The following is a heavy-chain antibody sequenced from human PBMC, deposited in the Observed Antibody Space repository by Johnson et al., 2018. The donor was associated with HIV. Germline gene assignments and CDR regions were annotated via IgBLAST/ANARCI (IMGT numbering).Heavy chain of an antibody. Sequence: QVQLVESGGGVVQPGRSLRLSCAASGFTFSSYAMHWVRQAPGKGLEWVAVISYDGSNKYYADSVKGRFTISRDNSKNTLYLQMNRLRAEDTAVYYCPKCGPDAFDIWGQGTMVTVSS. V-gene: IGHV3-30*04. J-gene: IGHJ3*02. CDR3: PKCGPDAFDI. CDR1: GFTFSSYA. CDR2: ISYDGSNK. D-gene: IGHD1-26*01.